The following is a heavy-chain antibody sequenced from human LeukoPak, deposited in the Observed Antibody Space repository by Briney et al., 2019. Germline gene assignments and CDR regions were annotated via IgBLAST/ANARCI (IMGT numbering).Heavy chain of an antibody. CDR2: INPNSGAT. D-gene: IGHD1-26*01. CDR3: AKIGSSHDFDY. Sequence: ASVKVSCRASGYTFTVYFIHWVRQAPGQGLEWMGRINPNSGATDYAQRFQGRVTMTRDTSISTAYMELSSLKSDDTAVYYCAKIGSSHDFDYWGQGTLITVSS. J-gene: IGHJ4*02. CDR1: GYTFTVYF. V-gene: IGHV1-2*06.